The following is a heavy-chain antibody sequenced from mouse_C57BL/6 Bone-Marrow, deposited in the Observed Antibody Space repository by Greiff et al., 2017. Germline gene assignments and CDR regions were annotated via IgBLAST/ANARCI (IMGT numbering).Heavy chain of an antibody. Sequence: EVQVVESGGDLVKPGGSLKLSCAASGFTFSSYGMSWVRQTPDKRLEWAATISSGGSYTYYPDSVKGRFTISRDNAKNTLYLQMSSLKSEDTAMYYCAREGFDYWGQGTTLTVSS. CDR3: AREGFDY. V-gene: IGHV5-6*01. J-gene: IGHJ2*01. CDR2: ISSGGSYT. CDR1: GFTFSSYG.